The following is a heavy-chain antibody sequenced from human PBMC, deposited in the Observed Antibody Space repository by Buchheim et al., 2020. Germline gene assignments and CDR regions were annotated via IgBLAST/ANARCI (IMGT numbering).Heavy chain of an antibody. CDR3: ARAGLTQNWYDP. Sequence: QVQLQESGPGLVKPSQTLSLTCTVSGGSISSGGYYWSWIRQHPGKGLEWIGYIYYSGSTYYNPSLKSRVTISVNTYKNQFFRRLNSGTAADTAVYYCARAGLTQNWYDPLGQRNL. CDR1: GGSISSGGYY. J-gene: IGHJ5*02. CDR2: IYYSGST. D-gene: IGHD1-14*01. V-gene: IGHV4-31*03.